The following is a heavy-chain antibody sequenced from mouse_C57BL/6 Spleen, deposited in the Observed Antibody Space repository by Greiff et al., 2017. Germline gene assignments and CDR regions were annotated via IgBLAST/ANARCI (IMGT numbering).Heavy chain of an antibody. D-gene: IGHD1-1*01. CDR3: ARGPIITTVVAPLDY. CDR1: GYTFTSYW. CDR2: IHPNSGST. V-gene: IGHV1-64*01. J-gene: IGHJ2*01. Sequence: QVQLQQPGAELVKPGASVKLSCKASGYTFTSYWMHWVKQRPGQGLEWIGMIHPNSGSTNYNEKFKSKATLTVAKSSSTAYMQLSSLTSEDSAVYYCARGPIITTVVAPLDYWGQGTPSTVSS.